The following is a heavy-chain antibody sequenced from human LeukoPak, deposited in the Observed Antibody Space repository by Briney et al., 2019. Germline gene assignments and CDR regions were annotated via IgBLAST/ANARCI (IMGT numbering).Heavy chain of an antibody. CDR3: ARDTWFGESYFDY. CDR1: GGSFSGYY. D-gene: IGHD3-10*01. J-gene: IGHJ4*02. Sequence: SETLSLTCAVYGGSFSGYYWSWIRQPPGKGLEWIGEINHSGSTNYNPSLKSRVTISVDTSKNQFSLKLSSVTAADTAVYYCARDTWFGESYFDYWGQGTLVTVSS. V-gene: IGHV4-34*01. CDR2: INHSGST.